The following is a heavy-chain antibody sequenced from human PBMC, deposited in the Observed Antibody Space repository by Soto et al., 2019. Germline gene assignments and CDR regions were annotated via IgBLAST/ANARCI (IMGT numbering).Heavy chain of an antibody. Sequence: SQTLSLTCAVYGGSFSGYYWSWIRQPPGKGLEWIGEINHSGSTNYNPSLKSRVTISVDTSKNQFSLKLSSVTAADTAVYYCARRGYYGSGSYYNVEVAPVAFDIWGQGTMVTVSS. D-gene: IGHD3-10*01. CDR2: INHSGST. CDR3: ARRGYYGSGSYYNVEVAPVAFDI. CDR1: GGSFSGYY. J-gene: IGHJ3*02. V-gene: IGHV4-34*01.